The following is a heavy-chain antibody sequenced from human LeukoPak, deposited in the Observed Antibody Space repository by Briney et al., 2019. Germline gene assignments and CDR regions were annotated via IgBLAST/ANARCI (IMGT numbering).Heavy chain of an antibody. CDR3: TRFSGWLGRKVDY. CDR1: GFTFSSYE. J-gene: IGHJ4*02. Sequence: SGGSLRLSCAASGFTFSSYEMNWVRQAPGKGLEWVGRIKSKTDGGTTDYAAPVKGRFTISRDDSKNTLYLQMNSLKTEDTAVYYCTRFSGWLGRKVDYWGQGTLVTVSS. D-gene: IGHD6-19*01. V-gene: IGHV3-15*01. CDR2: IKSKTDGGTT.